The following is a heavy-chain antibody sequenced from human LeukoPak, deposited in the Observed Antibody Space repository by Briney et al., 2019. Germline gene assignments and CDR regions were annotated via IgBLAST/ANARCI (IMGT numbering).Heavy chain of an antibody. CDR2: INQDGSEK. D-gene: IGHD6-6*01. J-gene: IGHJ5*02. CDR3: AKDHYSSSYNWFDP. Sequence: GGSLRLSCAASGFTFSTYWMSWVHQAPGKGLEWVASINQDGSEKYYVDSMKGRFTISRDNAKNSLFLQMNSLRVEDTAVYYCAKDHYSSSYNWFDPWGQGTLVTVSS. CDR1: GFTFSTYW. V-gene: IGHV3-7*01.